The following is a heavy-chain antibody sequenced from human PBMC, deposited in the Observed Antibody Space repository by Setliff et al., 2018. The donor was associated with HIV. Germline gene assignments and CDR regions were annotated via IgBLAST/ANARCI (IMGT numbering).Heavy chain of an antibody. CDR1: GGSISSGTYY. Sequence: PSETLSLTCTVSGGSISSGTYYWSWIRQPAGKGLEWIGRLHLSGDTNYNPSLKSRVTMSIDTSKNQFSLKLSSVTAADTAVYYCARDGPLEGSYRYYYYYMDVWGKGTTVTVSS. J-gene: IGHJ6*03. CDR2: LHLSGDT. V-gene: IGHV4-61*10. D-gene: IGHD3-10*01. CDR3: ARDGPLEGSYRYYYYYMDV.